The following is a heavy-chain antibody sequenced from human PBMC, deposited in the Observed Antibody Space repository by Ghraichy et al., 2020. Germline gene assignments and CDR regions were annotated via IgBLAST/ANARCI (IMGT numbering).Heavy chain of an antibody. V-gene: IGHV3-7*03. Sequence: GGSLRLSCAASGLIFSSYWMTWVRQAPGKGLEWVANINQDAREKYYMGSVKGRFTISRDNAKSSLYLQMNNLGAEDTAVYYCSSGDTFDIWGRGTMVPVSS. J-gene: IGHJ3*02. CDR1: GLIFSSYW. CDR2: INQDAREK. CDR3: SSGDTFDI. D-gene: IGHD3-10*01.